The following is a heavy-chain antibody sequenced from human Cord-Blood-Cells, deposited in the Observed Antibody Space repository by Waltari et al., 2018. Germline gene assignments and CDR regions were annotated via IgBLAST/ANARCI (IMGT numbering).Heavy chain of an antibody. CDR2: IYYSGST. Sequence: QVQLQESGPGLVKPSETLSLTCTVSGGPISSYYWSWVRQPPGKGLEWIGYIYYSGSTNYNPSLKSRVTISVDTSKNQFSLKLSSVTAADTAVYYCARLQGGSSWYDYWGQGTLVTVSS. J-gene: IGHJ4*02. CDR3: ARLQGGSSWYDY. CDR1: GGPISSYY. V-gene: IGHV4-59*08. D-gene: IGHD6-13*01.